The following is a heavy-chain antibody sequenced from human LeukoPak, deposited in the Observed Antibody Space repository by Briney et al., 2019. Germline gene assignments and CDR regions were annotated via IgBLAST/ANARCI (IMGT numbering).Heavy chain of an antibody. CDR2: IYYSGTT. D-gene: IGHD6-13*01. Sequence: SETLSLTCTVSGGSISSSSYYWGWIRQPPGKGLEWIGSIYYSGTTYYSPSLKSRVSISLDTSKDQFSLKLNSVTAADTAVYYCARQDLAVSGIDYWGQGTLVTVSS. J-gene: IGHJ4*02. CDR3: ARQDLAVSGIDY. CDR1: GGSISSSSYY. V-gene: IGHV4-39*01.